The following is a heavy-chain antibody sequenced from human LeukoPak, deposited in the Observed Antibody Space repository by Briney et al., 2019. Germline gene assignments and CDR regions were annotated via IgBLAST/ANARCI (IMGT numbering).Heavy chain of an antibody. J-gene: IGHJ3*02. CDR3: AKGYYEIHDAFDI. CDR1: GFTFSTYA. V-gene: IGHV3-30*04. D-gene: IGHD3-9*01. Sequence: GGSLRLSCAVSGFTFSTYAMHWVRQAPGKGLEWVAFISYDGRDKYYADSVKGRFTISRDNSKNTLFLQMNSLRAEDTAVYYCAKGYYEIHDAFDIWGQGTMATVSS. CDR2: ISYDGRDK.